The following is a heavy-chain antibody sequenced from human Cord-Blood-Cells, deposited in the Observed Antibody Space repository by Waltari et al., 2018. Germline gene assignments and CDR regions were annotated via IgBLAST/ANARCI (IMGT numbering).Heavy chain of an antibody. J-gene: IGHJ3*02. CDR2: VNPSWDST. CDR1: GYTFTSYY. D-gene: IGHD6-13*01. CDR3: ARFEPGIAAAGTTFDI. Sequence: QVQLVQSGAEVKKPGASAKVSCKASGYTFTSYYMHWVRQATGQGLEWMGIVNPSWDSTNHEKKCRGRVTTTRDTSTSTVYMELSSLRSEDTAVYYCARFEPGIAAAGTTFDIWGQGTMVTVSS. V-gene: IGHV1-46*01.